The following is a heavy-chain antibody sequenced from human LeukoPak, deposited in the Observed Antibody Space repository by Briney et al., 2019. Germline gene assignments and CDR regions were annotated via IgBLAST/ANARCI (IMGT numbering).Heavy chain of an antibody. V-gene: IGHV3-48*01. CDR1: GFTFSIYS. D-gene: IGHD3-9*01. J-gene: IGHJ4*02. Sequence: GGSLRLSCVGSGFTFSIYSMNWVRQAPGKGLEWVSYISSSSNIIHYTDSVKGRFTISRDNAKNSLYLQMNSLRAEDTAVYYCARRGYYNILTNFRGRISGFDYWGQGTLVTVSS. CDR2: ISSSSNII. CDR3: ARRGYYNILTNFRGRISGFDY.